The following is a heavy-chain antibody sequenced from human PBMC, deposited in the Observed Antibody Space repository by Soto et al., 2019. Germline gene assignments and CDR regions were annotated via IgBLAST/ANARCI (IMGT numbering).Heavy chain of an antibody. CDR2: IYHSGST. J-gene: IGHJ6*02. CDR3: ARRAARHYYYGMDV. D-gene: IGHD6-6*01. Sequence: SETLSLTCAVSGGSISSGGYSWSWIRQPPGKGLEWIGYIYHSGSTYYNPSLKSRVTISVDRSKNQFSLKLGSVTAADTAVYYCARRAARHYYYGMDVWGQGTTVTVSS. CDR1: GGSISSGGYS. V-gene: IGHV4-30-2*01.